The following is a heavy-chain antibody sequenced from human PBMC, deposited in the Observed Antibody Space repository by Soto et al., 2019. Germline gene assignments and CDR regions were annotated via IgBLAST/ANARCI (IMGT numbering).Heavy chain of an antibody. D-gene: IGHD2-8*01. J-gene: IGHJ6*02. V-gene: IGHV4-30-4*01. Sequence: QVQLQESGPGLVKPSQTLSLTCTVSGGSLSSDDYYWTWIRQPPGKGLEWIGYIYYSGSTYYNPSLKSRVTIEVDTSKNQFSLTLSSVIAADTAVYYCARDSVYCTNGVCYRLYYGMDVWGQGTTVTVSS. CDR1: GGSLSSDDYY. CDR3: ARDSVYCTNGVCYRLYYGMDV. CDR2: IYYSGST.